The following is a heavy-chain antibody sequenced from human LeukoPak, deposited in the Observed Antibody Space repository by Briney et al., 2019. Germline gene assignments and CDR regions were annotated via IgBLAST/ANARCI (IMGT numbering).Heavy chain of an antibody. V-gene: IGHV1-69*04. J-gene: IGHJ3*02. CDR2: IIPILDVA. D-gene: IGHD3-22*01. Sequence: SVKVSCKASGNNFNSYVITWVRQAPGQGLEWMGRIIPILDVANSAQKFRGRVTITADKSTNTAHMGLSSLTSEDTAVYYCTREGVYSPDGSGYHRDAFDIWGQGTLVIVSS. CDR1: GNNFNSYV. CDR3: TREGVYSPDGSGYHRDAFDI.